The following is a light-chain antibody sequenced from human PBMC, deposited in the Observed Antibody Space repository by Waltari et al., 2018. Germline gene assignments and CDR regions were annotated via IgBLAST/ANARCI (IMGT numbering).Light chain of an antibody. CDR3: HHYGGSMWT. V-gene: IGKV3-20*01. J-gene: IGKJ1*01. Sequence: VLTQSPGTLSLSPGERATLSCRASQSLNSDYLAWYQQKPGQAPRLLIFGASSRATGIPDRFSGSGSGTDFTLTVSRLEPEDSAVYYCHHYGGSMWTFGQGTKVAFK. CDR2: GAS. CDR1: QSLNSDY.